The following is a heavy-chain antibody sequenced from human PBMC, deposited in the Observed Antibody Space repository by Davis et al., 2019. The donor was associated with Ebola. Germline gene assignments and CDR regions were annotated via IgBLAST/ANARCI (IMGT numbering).Heavy chain of an antibody. CDR3: ARDLFYGAAAGTVYFDY. V-gene: IGHV1-18*01. Sequence: AASVKVSCKASGYTFTSYAISWVRQAPGQGLEWMGWISAYNGNTNYAQKLQGRVTMTTDTSTSTAYMELRSLRSDDTAVYYCARDLFYGAAAGTVYFDYWGQGTLVTVSS. J-gene: IGHJ4*02. D-gene: IGHD6-13*01. CDR1: GYTFTSYA. CDR2: ISAYNGNT.